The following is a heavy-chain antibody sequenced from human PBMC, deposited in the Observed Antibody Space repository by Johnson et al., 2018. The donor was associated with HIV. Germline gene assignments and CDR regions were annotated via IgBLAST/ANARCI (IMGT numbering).Heavy chain of an antibody. V-gene: IGHV3-33*06. CDR3: AKCIWGSSLIDAFDI. CDR2: IWYDGSKK. J-gene: IGHJ3*02. D-gene: IGHD3-16*01. Sequence: QVQLVESGGGVVQPGRSLRISCAASGFTFSSYGMHWVRQAPGKGLEWVAVIWYDGSKKNYADSVKGRFTISRDNSKNTLLLHMNSLRAEDTAVYYCAKCIWGSSLIDAFDIWGQGTMVTVSS. CDR1: GFTFSSYG.